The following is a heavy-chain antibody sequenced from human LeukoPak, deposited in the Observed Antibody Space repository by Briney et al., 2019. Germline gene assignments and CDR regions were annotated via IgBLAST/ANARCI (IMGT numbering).Heavy chain of an antibody. V-gene: IGHV4-34*01. J-gene: IGHJ4*02. CDR1: AGSFSGYY. D-gene: IGHD1-26*01. Sequence: PETLSLTCALYAGSFSGYYTSWIRQPPEEGLEWIGEINHMVSTNNNPSPRSRVSISVDTSKNQFSLKQSSVTAADTAVYYCARVFEGGYHFIPYWGQGTLVTVSS. CDR3: ARVFEGGYHFIPY. CDR2: INHMVST.